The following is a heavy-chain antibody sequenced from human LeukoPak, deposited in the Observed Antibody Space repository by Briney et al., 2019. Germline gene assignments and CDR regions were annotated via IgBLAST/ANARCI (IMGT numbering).Heavy chain of an antibody. CDR1: GYTFTSYY. V-gene: IGHV1-46*01. J-gene: IGHJ4*02. CDR3: ARDAAVVTIDY. CDR2: INPSGGST. Sequence: ASVKVSCKASGYTFTSYYMHWVRQAPGQGLEWMGIINPSGGSTSYAQKFQGRVTMTRDTSISTAYMELSRLRSDDTAVYYCARDAAVVTIDYWGQGTLVTVSS. D-gene: IGHD4-23*01.